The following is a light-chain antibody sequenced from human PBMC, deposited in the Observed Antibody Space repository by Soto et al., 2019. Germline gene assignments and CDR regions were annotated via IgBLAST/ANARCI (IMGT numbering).Light chain of an antibody. J-gene: IGLJ1*01. CDR3: SSFTSSITYV. Sequence: XPASVSGSPGQSITISCTGTSSDVGGYNSVSWYRQDPGKAPKLMIYDVTNRPSGVSNRFSGSKSGNTASLTISGLQAEDEADYYCSSFTSSITYVFGTGTKATVL. V-gene: IGLV2-14*01. CDR1: SSDVGGYNS. CDR2: DVT.